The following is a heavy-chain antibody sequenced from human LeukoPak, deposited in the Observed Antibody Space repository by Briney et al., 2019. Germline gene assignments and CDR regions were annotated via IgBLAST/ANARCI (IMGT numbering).Heavy chain of an antibody. Sequence: GGSLRLSCAASGFTFSSYGMHWVRQAPGKGLEGVAFIRYDGSNKYYADSVKGRFTISRDNSKNTLYLQMNSLRAEDTAVYYCAKDPEPVAGTLFDYWGQGTLVTVSS. V-gene: IGHV3-30*02. CDR2: IRYDGSNK. J-gene: IGHJ4*02. CDR1: GFTFSSYG. CDR3: AKDPEPVAGTLFDY. D-gene: IGHD6-19*01.